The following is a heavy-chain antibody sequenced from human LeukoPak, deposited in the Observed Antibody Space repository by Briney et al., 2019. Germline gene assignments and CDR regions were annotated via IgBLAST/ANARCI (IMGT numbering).Heavy chain of an antibody. J-gene: IGHJ3*02. CDR2: ISSSGSTI. Sequence: GGSLRLSCTASGFTFSSYEMNWVRQAPGKGLEWVSYISSSGSTIYSADSVKGRFSISRDNAKNSLYLQMNSLRAEDTAVYYCARCCNWGVGHAFDIWGQGTMVTVSS. D-gene: IGHD7-27*01. CDR1: GFTFSSYE. CDR3: ARCCNWGVGHAFDI. V-gene: IGHV3-48*03.